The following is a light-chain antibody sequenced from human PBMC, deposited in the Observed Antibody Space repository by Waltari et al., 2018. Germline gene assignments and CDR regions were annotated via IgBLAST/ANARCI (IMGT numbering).Light chain of an antibody. CDR2: QTS. CDR3: QQYSTFPWT. V-gene: IGKV1-5*03. CDR1: QSISHW. J-gene: IGKJ1*01. Sequence: DIQMTQAPSTLSASVGNRVTITCRASQSISHWVSWYQQQPGKATKLLIYQTSKLQPGVTSRFSGSESGTEFTLTISSLQPDDFSIYYCQQYSTFPWTFGQGTKVEIK.